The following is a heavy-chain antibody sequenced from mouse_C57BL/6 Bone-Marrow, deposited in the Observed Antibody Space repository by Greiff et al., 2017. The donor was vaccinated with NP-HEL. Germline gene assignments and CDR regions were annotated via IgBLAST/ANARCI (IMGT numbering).Heavy chain of an antibody. CDR3: ARLSYFDY. CDR2: ISYDGSN. V-gene: IGHV3-6*01. CDR1: GYSITSGYY. J-gene: IGHJ2*01. Sequence: EVKLQESGPGLVKPSQSLSLTCSVTGYSITSGYYWNWIRQFPGNKLEWMGYISYDGSNNYNPSLKNRISITRDTSKNQFFLKLNSVTTEDTATYYCARLSYFDYWGQGTTLTVSS.